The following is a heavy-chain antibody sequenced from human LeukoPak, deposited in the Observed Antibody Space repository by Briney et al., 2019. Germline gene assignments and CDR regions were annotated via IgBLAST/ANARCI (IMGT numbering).Heavy chain of an antibody. CDR2: ISYDGSKE. J-gene: IGHJ4*02. V-gene: IGHV3-30*18. Sequence: GGSLRLSCAASGFTFTTYSMNWVRQAPGKGLEWVAVISYDGSKEYYADSVKGRFTISRDNSKNTLYLQMNSLRAEDTAVYYCAKDLSVDYWGQGTLVTVSS. CDR3: AKDLSVDY. CDR1: GFTFTTYS.